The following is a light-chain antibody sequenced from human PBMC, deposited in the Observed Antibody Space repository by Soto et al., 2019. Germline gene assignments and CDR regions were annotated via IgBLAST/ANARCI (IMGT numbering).Light chain of an antibody. Sequence: QSVLTQQPSVSGAPGQRVTISCTGSSSNIGARYDVHWYQQLPGTAPKLLIYDDINRPSGVPDRFSGSKSGTSASLAITGLQAEDEAEYYCQSYDSSLSGVVFGAGTKVTVL. CDR3: QSYDSSLSGVV. CDR1: SSNIGARYD. CDR2: DDI. V-gene: IGLV1-40*01. J-gene: IGLJ2*01.